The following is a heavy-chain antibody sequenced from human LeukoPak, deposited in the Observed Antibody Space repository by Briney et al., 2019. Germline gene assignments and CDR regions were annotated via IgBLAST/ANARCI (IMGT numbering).Heavy chain of an antibody. CDR3: ARTNRDYAFDI. CDR2: IYYSGST. CDR1: GGSISSYY. V-gene: IGHV4-59*01. D-gene: IGHD2-8*01. Sequence: SETLSLTCTVSGGSISSYYWSWIRQPPGKGLEWIGYIYYSGSTNYNPSLKSRVTTSVDTSKNQFSLKLSSVTAADTAVYYCARTNRDYAFDIWGQGTMVTVSS. J-gene: IGHJ3*02.